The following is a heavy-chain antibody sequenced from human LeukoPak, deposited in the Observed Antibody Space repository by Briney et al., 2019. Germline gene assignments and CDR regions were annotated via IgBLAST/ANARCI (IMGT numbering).Heavy chain of an antibody. D-gene: IGHD4-17*01. CDR3: ARDEGGDYGDYSPYFDY. CDR2: IIPSGGST. Sequence: ASVKVSCKXSGYTFTNYYIHWVRQAPGQGLEWMGIIIPSGGSTAYAQKFQGRVTMTSDTSTSTVYMELSSLRSEDTAVYYCARDEGGDYGDYSPYFDYWGQGTLVTVSS. V-gene: IGHV1-46*01. CDR1: GYTFTNYY. J-gene: IGHJ4*02.